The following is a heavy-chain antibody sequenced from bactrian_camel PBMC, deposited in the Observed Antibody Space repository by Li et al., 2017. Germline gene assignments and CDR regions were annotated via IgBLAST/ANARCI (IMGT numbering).Heavy chain of an antibody. D-gene: IGHD5*01. V-gene: IGHV3-2*01. CDR3: AANRVVGFPPGTADFKS. CDR1: GYTFSSDR. J-gene: IGHJ6*01. Sequence: HVQLVESGGGSVQAGGSLRLSCTPSGYTFSSDRVGWFRQAPGKGLEWVSSIYTGGGNTYYADSVKGRFTISKDNAKNTLYLQMNSLKPEDTAMYYCAANRVVGFPPGTADFKSWGQGTQVTVS. CDR2: IYTGGGNT.